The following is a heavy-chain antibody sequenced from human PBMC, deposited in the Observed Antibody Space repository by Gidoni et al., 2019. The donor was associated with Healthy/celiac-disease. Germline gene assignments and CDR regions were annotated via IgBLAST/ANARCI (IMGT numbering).Heavy chain of an antibody. CDR1: GGTISSGSDY. V-gene: IGHV4-61*02. Sequence: QVQLQELGPGLVKTAQTRSLTSTDTGGTISSGSDYWSWIRPPAGKVLEWIGRIYTSESTNYNPSLKSRVTISVDTSKYQFSLKLSSVTAADTAVYYCAREDTYYYGSGSAGGAFDIWGQGTMVTVSS. CDR2: IYTSEST. D-gene: IGHD3-10*01. J-gene: IGHJ3*02. CDR3: AREDTYYYGSGSAGGAFDI.